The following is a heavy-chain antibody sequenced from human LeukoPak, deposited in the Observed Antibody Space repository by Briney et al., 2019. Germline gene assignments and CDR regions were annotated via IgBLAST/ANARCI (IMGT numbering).Heavy chain of an antibody. Sequence: KTGGSLRLSCAASGFTFSDYQMSWIRQAPGKGLDWVSYISSSSSYTNYADSVKGRFTIPRDNAKNSLYLQMNSLRAEDTAVYYCAKAYYDTSGRMGGFDYWGQGTLVTVSS. V-gene: IGHV3-11*03. CDR3: AKAYYDTSGRMGGFDY. D-gene: IGHD3-22*01. CDR1: GFTFSDYQ. CDR2: ISSSSSYT. J-gene: IGHJ4*02.